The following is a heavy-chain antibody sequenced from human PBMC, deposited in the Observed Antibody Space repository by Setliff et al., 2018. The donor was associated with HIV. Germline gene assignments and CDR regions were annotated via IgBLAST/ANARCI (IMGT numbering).Heavy chain of an antibody. CDR2: VNEDNGDR. Sequence: ASVQVSCQASGYNFGLYGISWVRQATGQRLEWMGWVNEDNGDRNFAPNVQGRLVLTTDTSTNTAYMELTSLTPEGTALYYCVRDEKRAAGGSLYYFDLWGQGTLVTVSS. V-gene: IGHV1-18*01. D-gene: IGHD5-12*01. CDR3: VRDEKRAAGGSLYYFDL. J-gene: IGHJ4*02. CDR1: GYNFGLYG.